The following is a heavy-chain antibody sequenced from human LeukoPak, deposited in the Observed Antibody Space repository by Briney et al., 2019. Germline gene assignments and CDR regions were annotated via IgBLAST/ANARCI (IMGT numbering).Heavy chain of an antibody. CDR3: ARDASIAAYKDAFDI. Sequence: KSSETLSLTCTVSGGSISSYYWSWIRQPPGKGLEWIGYIYYSGSTNYNPSLKSRVAISVDTSKNQFSLKLSSVTAADTAVYYCARDASIAAYKDAFDIWGQGTMVTVSS. V-gene: IGHV4-59*01. J-gene: IGHJ3*02. CDR2: IYYSGST. D-gene: IGHD6-6*01. CDR1: GGSISSYY.